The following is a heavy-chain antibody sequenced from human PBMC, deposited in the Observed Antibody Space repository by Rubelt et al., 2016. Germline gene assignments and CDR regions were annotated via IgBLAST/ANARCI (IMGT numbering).Heavy chain of an antibody. D-gene: IGHD3-10*01. Sequence: QVQLVQSGTEVKTPGASVSVSCKAFGYTFIGYFIHWVRQAPGQGPEWMGWINPNSGDTRYAQNFQGRVTMTRDASITTAYMELSRLTSDDTAIYYCAREPRVGSGRADYWGQGTLVTVPS. V-gene: IGHV1-2*02. CDR3: AREPRVGSGRADY. J-gene: IGHJ4*02. CDR2: INPNSGDT. CDR1: GYTFIGYF.